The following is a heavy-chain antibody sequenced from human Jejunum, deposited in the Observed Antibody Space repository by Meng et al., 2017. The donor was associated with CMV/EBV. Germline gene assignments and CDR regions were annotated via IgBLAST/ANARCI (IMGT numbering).Heavy chain of an antibody. D-gene: IGHD3-3*01. V-gene: IGHV3-23*01. CDR1: FTFSRYA. CDR3: ANLRFLQWSWGGVDY. Sequence: FTFSRYAMSWVRQAPGKGLEWVSAISGTGDYTYYADSVKGRFTVSRDNSKNTLYLQMNSLRGEDTAVYYCANLRFLQWSWGGVDYWGQGTLVTVSS. CDR2: ISGTGDYT. J-gene: IGHJ4*02.